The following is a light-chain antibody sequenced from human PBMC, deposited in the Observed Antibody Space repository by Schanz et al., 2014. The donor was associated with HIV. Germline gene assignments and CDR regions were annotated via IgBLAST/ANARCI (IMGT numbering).Light chain of an antibody. V-gene: IGLV1-44*01. Sequence: QSVLTQPPSASGTPGQSVTISCSGSSSNIGSNAVHWYQQLPGTAPKLVIYNTYHRPSGVPDRFSGSQSGTSASLAITGLQADDEADYYCQTYDSSLRASVFGGGTKLTVL. CDR1: SSNIGSNA. CDR2: NTY. J-gene: IGLJ2*01. CDR3: QTYDSSLRASV.